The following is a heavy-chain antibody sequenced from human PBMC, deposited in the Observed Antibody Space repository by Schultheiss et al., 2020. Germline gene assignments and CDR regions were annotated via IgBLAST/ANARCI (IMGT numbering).Heavy chain of an antibody. CDR3: ARGVGATRPNWYFDL. Sequence: GGSLRLSCAASGFTFSSYGMHWVRQAPGKGLEWVAVISYDGSNKYYADSVKGRFTISRDNSKNTLYLQMNSLRAEDTAVYYCARGVGATRPNWYFDLWGRGTLVTVSS. CDR2: ISYDGSNK. J-gene: IGHJ2*01. V-gene: IGHV3-30*03. D-gene: IGHD1-26*01. CDR1: GFTFSSYG.